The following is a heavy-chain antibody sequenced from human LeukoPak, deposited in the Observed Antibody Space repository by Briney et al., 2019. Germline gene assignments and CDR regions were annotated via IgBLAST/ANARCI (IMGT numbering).Heavy chain of an antibody. Sequence: GGSLRLSCAASGFTFSDYYMSWIRQAPGKGLEWVSYISSSGSTIYYADSVKGRFTISRDNAENSLYLQMNSLRAEDTAVYYCARGRWLVLVSFDYWGQGTLVTVSS. J-gene: IGHJ4*02. V-gene: IGHV3-11*04. D-gene: IGHD6-19*01. CDR2: ISSSGSTI. CDR3: ARGRWLVLVSFDY. CDR1: GFTFSDYY.